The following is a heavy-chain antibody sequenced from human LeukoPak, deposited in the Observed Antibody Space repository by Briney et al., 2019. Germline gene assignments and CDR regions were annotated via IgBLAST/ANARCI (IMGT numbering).Heavy chain of an antibody. CDR3: ARGWELHD. CDR1: DHTLNTYG. CDR2: INSKETQT. V-gene: IGHV1-18*01. Sequence: ASVRVSCKASDHTLNTYGISWVRQAPGHGLEWLGWINSKETQTNRAQKFQGRVTMTTDTSTTTAFLDLGSLRSDDTAVYLCARGWELHDWGQGTLATVSS. J-gene: IGHJ4*02. D-gene: IGHD1-26*01.